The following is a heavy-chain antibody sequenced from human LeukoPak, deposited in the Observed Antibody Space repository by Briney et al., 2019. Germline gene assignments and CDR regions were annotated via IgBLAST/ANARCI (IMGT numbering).Heavy chain of an antibody. D-gene: IGHD1-1*01. V-gene: IGHV4-34*01. CDR3: ARATGTTNRAREGPTKKKRYYFDY. J-gene: IGHJ4*02. Sequence: GSLRLSCAASGFTFSNAWMSWVRQPPGKGLEWIGEINHRGSTNYNPSLKSRVTISVDTSKNQFSLNLSSVAAADTAVYYCARATGTTNRAREGPTKKKRYYFDYWGQGTLVTVSS. CDR2: INHRGST. CDR1: GFTFSNAW.